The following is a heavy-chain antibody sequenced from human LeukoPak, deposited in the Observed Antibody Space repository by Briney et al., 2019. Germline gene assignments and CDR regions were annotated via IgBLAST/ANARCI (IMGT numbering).Heavy chain of an antibody. J-gene: IGHJ4*02. CDR3: ARDYPNYYDSSGADY. CDR1: GFTFSSYG. D-gene: IGHD3-22*01. Sequence: PGGSLRLSCAASGFTFSSYGMHWVRQAPGKGLEWVAFIRYDGSNKYYVDSVKGRFTISRDNSKNTLYLQMNSLRAEDTAVYYCARDYPNYYDSSGADYWGQGTLVTVSS. V-gene: IGHV3-30*02. CDR2: IRYDGSNK.